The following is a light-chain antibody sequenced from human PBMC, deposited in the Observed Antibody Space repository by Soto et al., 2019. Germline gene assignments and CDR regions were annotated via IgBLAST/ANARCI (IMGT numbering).Light chain of an antibody. CDR1: QSINSY. CDR3: QQSYTVPPYT. J-gene: IGKJ2*01. CDR2: AAS. V-gene: IGKV1-39*01. Sequence: DLQMTQSPSSLSASVGDRVTITCRASQSINSYLNWYQQKPGKAPKLLIYAASNLQSGVPPRFSGSGSGTDFTLTISSLQPEDFATYFCQQSYTVPPYTFGLGTKLEIK.